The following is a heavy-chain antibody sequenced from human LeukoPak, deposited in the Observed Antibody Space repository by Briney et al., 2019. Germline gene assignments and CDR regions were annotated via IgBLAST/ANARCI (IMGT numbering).Heavy chain of an antibody. J-gene: IGHJ4*02. CDR2: INPSGGST. V-gene: IGHV1-46*01. D-gene: IGHD5-12*01. CDR1: GYTFTGYC. Sequence: ASVKVSCKASGYTFTGYCMHWVRQAPGQGLEWMGIINPSGGSTSYAQKFQGRVTMTRDMSTSTVYMELSSLRSEDTAVYYCARAGYSGYDGPYFDYWGQGTLVTVSS. CDR3: ARAGYSGYDGPYFDY.